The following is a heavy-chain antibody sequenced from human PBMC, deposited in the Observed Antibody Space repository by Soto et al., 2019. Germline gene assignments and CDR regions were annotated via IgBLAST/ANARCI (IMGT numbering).Heavy chain of an antibody. CDR1: GFTFSTYG. CDR2: IWYDGSNK. Sequence: QVQLVESGGGVVQPGKSLRLSCAASGFTFSTYGMHWVRQAPGKGLEWVAVIWYDGSNKYHGDSLKGRFTISRDNSKNTLELQINNLGAEDTAVDYLWGSGALGDTAGGESWGLGNLVTVSS. J-gene: IGHJ5*02. V-gene: IGHV3-33*01. D-gene: IGHD5-18*01. CDR3: WGSGALGDTAGGES.